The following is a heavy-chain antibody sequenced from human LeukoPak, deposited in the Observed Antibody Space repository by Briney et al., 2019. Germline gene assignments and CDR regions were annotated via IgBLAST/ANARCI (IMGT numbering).Heavy chain of an antibody. CDR2: ISSDESST. D-gene: IGHD1-26*01. V-gene: IGHV3-74*01. Sequence: PGRSLRLSCAASGFTFSSYGMHWVRQAPGEGLVWVSRISSDESSTNYADSVKGRFTISRDNTKNTLYLQMNSLRAEDTAVYFCAREGGSFLRYFDSWGQGTLVTVSS. CDR1: GFTFSSYG. J-gene: IGHJ4*02. CDR3: AREGGSFLRYFDS.